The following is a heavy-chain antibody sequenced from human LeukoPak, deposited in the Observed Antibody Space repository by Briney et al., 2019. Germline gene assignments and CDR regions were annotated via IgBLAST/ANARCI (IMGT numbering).Heavy chain of an antibody. CDR2: INPNSGGT. J-gene: IGHJ4*02. CDR1: GYTFTGYY. CDR3: ARAGFYYYDSSGYYPN. V-gene: IGHV1-2*04. Sequence: ASVKVSCKASGYTFTGYYMHWVRQAPGQGLEWMGWINPNSGGTNYAQKFQGWVTMTRDTSISTAYMELSRLRSDDTAVYYCARAGFYYYDSSGYYPNWGQGTLVTVSS. D-gene: IGHD3-22*01.